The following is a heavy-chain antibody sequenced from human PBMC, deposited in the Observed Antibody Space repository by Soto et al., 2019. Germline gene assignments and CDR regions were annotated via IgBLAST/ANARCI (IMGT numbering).Heavy chain of an antibody. CDR3: AKGFSPSAMTVVISTHLDS. V-gene: IGHV3-30*18. J-gene: IGHJ4*02. CDR2: ISHGGSIK. Sequence: QVQLVESGGGVVQPGRSLRLSCAASGFTFSNFGMHWVRQAPGKGLEWVAVISHGGSIKYYADSVKGRFTISRDNSNDTLYLQVDSLTEDDTSVYDCAKGFSPSAMTVVISTHLDSWGQGTLLTVS. D-gene: IGHD3-22*01. CDR1: GFTFSNFG.